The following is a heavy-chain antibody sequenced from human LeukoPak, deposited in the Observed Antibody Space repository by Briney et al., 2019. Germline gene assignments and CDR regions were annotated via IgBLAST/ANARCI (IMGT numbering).Heavy chain of an antibody. CDR3: ARRFDFWSGNYKVKWFDP. CDR2: IRRSSTSI. Sequence: GGSLSLACGASGFSFSNFGMKWVRQAPGRGREWVSSIRRSSTSILYPDSGKGRFTTSRDNAKNAVSLQMRSLRAEDTAVYYCARRFDFWSGNYKVKWFDPWGQGTLVTVSS. J-gene: IGHJ5*02. CDR1: GFSFSNFG. V-gene: IGHV3-21*06. D-gene: IGHD3-3*01.